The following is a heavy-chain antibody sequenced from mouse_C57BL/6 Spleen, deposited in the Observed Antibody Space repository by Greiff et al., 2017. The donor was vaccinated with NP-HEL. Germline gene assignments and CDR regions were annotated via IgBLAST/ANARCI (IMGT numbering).Heavy chain of an antibody. CDR1: GYTFTSYW. Sequence: QVQLQQPGAELVRPGSSVKLSCKASGYTFTSYWMHWVKQRPIQGLEWIGNIDPSDSETNYNQKFKDKATLTADKSSSTAYMHLSSLTSEDSAVYFCARFYDGYSGAMDYWGQGTSVTVSS. CDR3: ARFYDGYSGAMDY. J-gene: IGHJ4*01. CDR2: IDPSDSET. V-gene: IGHV1-52*01. D-gene: IGHD2-3*01.